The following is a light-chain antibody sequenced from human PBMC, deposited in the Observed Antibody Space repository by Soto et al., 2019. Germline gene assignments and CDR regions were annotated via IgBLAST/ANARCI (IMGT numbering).Light chain of an antibody. CDR1: QSVRSY. J-gene: IGKJ2*01. CDR3: QQYGSSLYT. CDR2: DAS. V-gene: IGKV3-20*01. Sequence: EIVLTQSPATLSLSPGERATLSCRASQSVRSYLAWYQQKPGQTPRLLIYDASSRATGIPDRFSGSGSGTDFTLTISRLEPEDFAVYYCQQYGSSLYTFGQGTKLEIK.